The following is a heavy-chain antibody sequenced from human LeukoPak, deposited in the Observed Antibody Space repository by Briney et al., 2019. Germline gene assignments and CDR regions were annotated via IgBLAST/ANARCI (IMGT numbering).Heavy chain of an antibody. V-gene: IGHV3-66*01. CDR3: AKEGRTTVTPEAIDY. Sequence: GGSLRLSCVASGFIVSNNYMSWVRQAPGMGLEWVSTIYRGGSSFYADSVKGRFTISRDNSKNTLYLQMNSLRAEDSAIYYCAKEGRTTVTPEAIDYWGQGTLVTVSS. CDR2: IYRGGSS. J-gene: IGHJ4*02. D-gene: IGHD4-17*01. CDR1: GFIVSNNY.